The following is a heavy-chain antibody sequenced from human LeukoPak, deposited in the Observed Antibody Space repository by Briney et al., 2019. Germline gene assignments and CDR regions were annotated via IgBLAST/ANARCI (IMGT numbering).Heavy chain of an antibody. Sequence: GGSLRLSCAASGFTFSSYAMSWVRQAPGKGLEWVSTISGGSGTTYYADSVQGRFTISRDNAKNSLYLQMNSLRAEDTAVYYCARLKYGSPQHWGQGTLVTVSS. J-gene: IGHJ1*01. V-gene: IGHV3-23*01. CDR3: ARLKYGSPQH. CDR1: GFTFSSYA. CDR2: ISGGSGTT. D-gene: IGHD1-26*01.